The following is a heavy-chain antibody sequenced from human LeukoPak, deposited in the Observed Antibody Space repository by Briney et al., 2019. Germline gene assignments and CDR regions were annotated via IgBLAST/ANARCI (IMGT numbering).Heavy chain of an antibody. CDR2: IWYDGSNK. CDR1: GFTFSSYS. CDR3: AKDGYYYGSGSHYYMDV. V-gene: IGHV3-33*06. D-gene: IGHD3-10*01. Sequence: GGSLRLSCAASGFTFSSYSMNWVRQAPGKGLEWVAVIWYDGSNKYYADSVKGRFTISRDNSKNTLYLQMNSLRAEDTAVYYCAKDGYYYGSGSHYYMDVWGKGTTVTVSS. J-gene: IGHJ6*03.